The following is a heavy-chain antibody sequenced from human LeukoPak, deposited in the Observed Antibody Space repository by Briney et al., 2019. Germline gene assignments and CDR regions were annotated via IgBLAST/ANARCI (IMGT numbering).Heavy chain of an antibody. Sequence: PSETLSLTCTVSGGSISSSSYYWGWIRQPPGKGLEWIGSIYYSGSTYYNPSLKSRDTISVDTSKNQFSLKLSSVTAADTAVYYCARHRAGYNWFDPWGQGTLVTVSS. D-gene: IGHD3-10*01. CDR3: ARHRAGYNWFDP. V-gene: IGHV4-39*01. J-gene: IGHJ5*02. CDR2: IYYSGST. CDR1: GGSISSSSYY.